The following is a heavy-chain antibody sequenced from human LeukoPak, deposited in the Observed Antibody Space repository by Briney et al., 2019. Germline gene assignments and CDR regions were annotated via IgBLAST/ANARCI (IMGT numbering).Heavy chain of an antibody. D-gene: IGHD6-13*01. CDR1: GGSVSSGSYY. V-gene: IGHV4-61*01. Sequence: SETLSLTCTVSGGSVSSGSYYWSWIRQPPGKGLEWIGYIYYSGSTNYNPSLKSRATISVDTSKNQFSLKLSSVTAADTAVYYCARSRGGRSSSWYDYWGQGTLVTVSS. J-gene: IGHJ4*02. CDR3: ARSRGGRSSSWYDY. CDR2: IYYSGST.